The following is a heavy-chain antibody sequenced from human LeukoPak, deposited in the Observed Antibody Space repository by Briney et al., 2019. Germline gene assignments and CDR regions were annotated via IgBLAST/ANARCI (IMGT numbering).Heavy chain of an antibody. CDR2: ISRSTSTV. J-gene: IGHJ4*02. Sequence: GGSLRLSCAASGFIFSSYDINWVRQAPGKGLEGVSYISRSTSTVNHADSVTGRFTISRDNAKKSLYLQMNSLRVEDTAIYYCVKVAKYYYGSETYYFFEQWGQGTPVTASS. V-gene: IGHV3-48*01. CDR3: VKVAKYYYGSETYYFFEQ. CDR1: GFIFSSYD. D-gene: IGHD3-10*01.